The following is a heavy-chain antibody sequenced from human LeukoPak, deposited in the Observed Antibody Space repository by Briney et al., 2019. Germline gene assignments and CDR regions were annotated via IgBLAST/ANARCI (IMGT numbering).Heavy chain of an antibody. CDR3: ARADCSSTRCSYYFDY. J-gene: IGHJ4*02. CDR2: ISSSSSHI. CDR1: GSTFSSHS. D-gene: IGHD2-2*01. Sequence: GGSLRLPCAASGSTFSSHSMNWVRQAPGKGLEWVSSISSSSSHINYADSVKGRFTISRDNAKNSLYLQTNSLRAEDTAVYYCARADCSSTRCSYYFDYWGQGTLVTVSS. V-gene: IGHV3-21*01.